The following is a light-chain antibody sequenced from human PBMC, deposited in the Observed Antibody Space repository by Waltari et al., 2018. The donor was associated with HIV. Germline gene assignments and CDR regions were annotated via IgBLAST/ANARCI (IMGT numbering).Light chain of an antibody. CDR2: AND. CDR3: QSYDSALSGSV. V-gene: IGLV1-40*01. CDR1: SPNTGAGYD. Sequence: QSVLTQPPSVSGAPGQRSPTPCTGSSPNTGAGYDEHWYQQLPGTAPKLVISANDNRPSGVPDRFSGSKSGTSASLAITGLQAEDDADYYCQSYDSALSGSVFGGGTKLTVL. J-gene: IGLJ2*01.